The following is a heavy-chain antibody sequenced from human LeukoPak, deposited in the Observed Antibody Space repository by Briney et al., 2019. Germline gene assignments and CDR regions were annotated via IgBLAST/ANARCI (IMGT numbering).Heavy chain of an antibody. J-gene: IGHJ4*02. CDR1: GYIFSSYW. CDR3: ARHQYYYDTRAYYIDY. CDR2: IHPGGSDT. D-gene: IGHD3-22*01. Sequence: GESLKISCEGSGYIFSSYWIGWARQMPGKGLEWMGIIHPGGSDTIYSPPFQGQVTISADKSISTAYVQWNSLRASDTAMYYCARHQYYYDTRAYYIDYWGQGTLVTVSS. V-gene: IGHV5-51*01.